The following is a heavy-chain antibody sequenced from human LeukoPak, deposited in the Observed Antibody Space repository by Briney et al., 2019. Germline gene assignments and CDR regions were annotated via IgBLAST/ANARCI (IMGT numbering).Heavy chain of an antibody. D-gene: IGHD6-19*01. V-gene: IGHV1-2*02. CDR3: ARPRAVSGWYDY. CDR2: INPNSGGT. CDR1: GYTFTGYY. J-gene: IGHJ4*02. Sequence: ASVKVSCKASGYTFTGYYMHWVRPAPGQGLEWMGWINPNSGGTNYAQKFQGRVTMTRDTSISTAYMELSRLRSDDTAVYYCARPRAVSGWYDYWGQGTLVTVSS.